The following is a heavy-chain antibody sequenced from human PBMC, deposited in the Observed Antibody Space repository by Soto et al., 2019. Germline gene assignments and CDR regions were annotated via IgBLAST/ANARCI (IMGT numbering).Heavy chain of an antibody. CDR3: ARDSPSSNVLLWFEI. CDR2: IYSGGST. V-gene: IGHV3-53*04. D-gene: IGHD3-10*01. J-gene: IGHJ3*02. CDR1: GFTVSSNY. Sequence: GGSLRLSCAASGFTVSSNYMSWVRQAPGKGLEWVSVIYSGGSTYYADSVKGRFTISRHNSKNTLYLQMNSLRAEDTAVYYCARDSPSSNVLLWFEIWGQGTMVTVSS.